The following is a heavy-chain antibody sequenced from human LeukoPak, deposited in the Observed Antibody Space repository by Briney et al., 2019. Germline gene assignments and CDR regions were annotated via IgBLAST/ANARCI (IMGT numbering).Heavy chain of an antibody. Sequence: PSETLSLTCTVSGGSISSSSYYWGWIRQPPGKGLEWIGSIYYSGSTYYNPSLKSRVTISVDTSKNQFSLKLSSMTAADTAVYYCARRSIDTYYYDSSGYAIPFFADYWGQGTLVTVSS. D-gene: IGHD3-22*01. J-gene: IGHJ4*02. CDR1: GGSISSSSYY. CDR2: IYYSGST. CDR3: ARRSIDTYYYDSSGYAIPFFADY. V-gene: IGHV4-39*01.